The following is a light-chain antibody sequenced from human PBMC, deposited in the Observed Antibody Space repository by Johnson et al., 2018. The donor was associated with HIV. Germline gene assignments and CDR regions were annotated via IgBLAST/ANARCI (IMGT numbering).Light chain of an antibody. CDR3: GTWDSSLSAGV. Sequence: QSVLTQPPSVSAAAGQKVTISCSGSSSNIGNNYVSWYQQLPGTAPKLLIYDNNKRPSGIPDRFSGSKSGTSATLGITGLQTGDEAYYYCGTWDSSLSAGVFGTGTKVTVL. V-gene: IGLV1-51*01. CDR2: DNN. CDR1: SSNIGNNY. J-gene: IGLJ1*01.